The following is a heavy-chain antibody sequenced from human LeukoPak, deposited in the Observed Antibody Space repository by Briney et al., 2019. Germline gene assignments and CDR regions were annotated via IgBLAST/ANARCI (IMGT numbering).Heavy chain of an antibody. Sequence: GGSLRPFRAASGSTFNNYNMNWVRQAPGKGLEWVSSISTSSNYIYYADSVKGRFTISRDNATNSLYLQMNSLRDTDTALYYCARGDDSSGWRGADFDIWGQGTMVTVSS. CDR2: ISTSSNYI. CDR3: ARGDDSSGWRGADFDI. J-gene: IGHJ3*02. D-gene: IGHD6-19*01. CDR1: GSTFNNYN. V-gene: IGHV3-21*01.